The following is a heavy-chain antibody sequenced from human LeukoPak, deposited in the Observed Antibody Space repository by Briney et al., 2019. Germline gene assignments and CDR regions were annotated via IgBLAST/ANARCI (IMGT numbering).Heavy chain of an antibody. CDR1: GYTFTSYR. CDR3: ARTPSSVLDPDAPWGVGWFGP. V-gene: IGHV1-18*01. D-gene: IGHD2-8*01. Sequence: ASVKVSCKASGYTFTSYRISWLRQAPGQGLDWMGYISPDKGHTKYSQKIQGRVTMTTDASTSTAYLELRSLTSDDTAVYYCARTPSSVLDPDAPWGVGWFGPWGQGTLVIVSS. J-gene: IGHJ5*02. CDR2: ISPDKGHT.